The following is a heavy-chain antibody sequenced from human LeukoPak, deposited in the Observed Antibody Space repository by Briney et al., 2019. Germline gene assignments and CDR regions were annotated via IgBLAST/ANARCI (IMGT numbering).Heavy chain of an antibody. D-gene: IGHD6-19*01. CDR3: VRRAPGFSSGWLDY. CDR1: GFTFSTYA. J-gene: IGHJ4*02. Sequence: GGSLRLSCAASGFTFSTYAMTWVRQAPGKGLEWVSLISGTGGSTYYADSVKGRFTISRDNSKNTLYLQMGSLRAEDMALYYCVRRAPGFSSGWLDYWGQGTLVTVSS. CDR2: ISGTGGST. V-gene: IGHV3-23*01.